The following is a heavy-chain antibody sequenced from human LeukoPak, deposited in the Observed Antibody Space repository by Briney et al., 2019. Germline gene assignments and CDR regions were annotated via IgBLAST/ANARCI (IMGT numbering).Heavy chain of an antibody. Sequence: GGSLRLSCAASGFTFSSYGMHWVRQAPGKGLEWVAVISYDGSNKYYADSVKGRFTISRDNSKNTLYLQMNSLRAEDTAVYYCAKELLDYYDSSGYFGYWGQGTLVTVSS. CDR3: AKELLDYYDSSGYFGY. V-gene: IGHV3-30*18. CDR2: ISYDGSNK. D-gene: IGHD3-22*01. J-gene: IGHJ4*02. CDR1: GFTFSSYG.